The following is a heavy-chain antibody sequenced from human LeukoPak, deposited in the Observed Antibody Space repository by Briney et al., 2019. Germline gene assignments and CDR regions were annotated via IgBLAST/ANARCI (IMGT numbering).Heavy chain of an antibody. CDR2: IYYSGST. CDR1: GGSISSYY. V-gene: IGHV4-59*08. CDR3: ARRMRLSHAFDI. J-gene: IGHJ3*02. Sequence: SETLSLTCTVSGGSISSYYWSWIRQPPGKGLEWIGYIYYSGSTNYNPSLKSRVTISVDTSKNQFSLKLSSVTAADTAVYYCARRMRLSHAFDIWGQGTMVTVSS. D-gene: IGHD3-16*02.